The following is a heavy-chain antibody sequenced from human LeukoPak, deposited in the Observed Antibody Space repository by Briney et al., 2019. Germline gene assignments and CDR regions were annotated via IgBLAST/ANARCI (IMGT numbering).Heavy chain of an antibody. J-gene: IGHJ3*01. CDR3: AKDIQLST. Sequence: PGGSLRLSCAVSGFTFRDAAMTWVRQAPGKGLEWVSLISSSGNNAYYADSVKGRFTISRDNSKNTLSLQMKSLRVEDTAIYYCAKDIQLSTWGLGTMVTVSS. CDR2: ISSSGNNA. D-gene: IGHD5-24*01. V-gene: IGHV3-23*01. CDR1: GFTFRDAA.